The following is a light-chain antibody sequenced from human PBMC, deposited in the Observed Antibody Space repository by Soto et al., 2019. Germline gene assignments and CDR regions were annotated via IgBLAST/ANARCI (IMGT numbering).Light chain of an antibody. J-gene: IGKJ1*01. CDR1: QDVGRY. V-gene: IGKV1-8*01. CDR2: GAS. Sequence: AIRMTQAPSSLSASAGDRVAIACRASQDVGRYLAWYQQKPGQAPKLLIYGASNLQSGVPSRFSGGGSGPDFPLTISCLQSEDFATYYCQQYKNGPWSFGQGTTVEL. CDR3: QQYKNGPWS.